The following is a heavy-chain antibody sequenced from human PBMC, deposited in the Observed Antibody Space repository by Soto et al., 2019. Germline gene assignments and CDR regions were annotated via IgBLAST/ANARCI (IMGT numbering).Heavy chain of an antibody. Sequence: QVQLVQSGAEVKKPGASVKVSCKASGDTFTDYYIHWVRQAPGQGLEWMGTVNPSGGHTTYAQHFLGRMTMTRDTSTSTLYMELTSLTSEDTAIYYCAGGGHVVVVTAALDYWGQGTVVTVSS. J-gene: IGHJ4*02. CDR1: GDTFTDYY. V-gene: IGHV1-46*01. D-gene: IGHD2-21*02. CDR3: AGGGHVVVVTAALDY. CDR2: VNPSGGHT.